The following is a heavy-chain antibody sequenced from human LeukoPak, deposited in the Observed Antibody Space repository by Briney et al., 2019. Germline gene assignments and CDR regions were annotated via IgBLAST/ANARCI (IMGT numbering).Heavy chain of an antibody. CDR3: ARGIYSSDAFDI. D-gene: IGHD6-13*01. CDR1: GFTFSDTY. J-gene: IGHJ3*02. V-gene: IGHV3-11*04. CDR2: ISSSASTI. Sequence: PGGSLRLSCAASGFTFSDTYMSWIRQAPGKGLEWVSYISSSASTIYYTDSVKGRFTISRDNAKNSLYLQLNSLRAEDTAVYYCARGIYSSDAFDIWGQGTMVTVSS.